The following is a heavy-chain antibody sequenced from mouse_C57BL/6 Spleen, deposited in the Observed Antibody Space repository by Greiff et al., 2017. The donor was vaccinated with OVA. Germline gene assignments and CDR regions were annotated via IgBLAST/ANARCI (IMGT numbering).Heavy chain of an antibody. CDR1: GYAFSSSW. CDR3: ARSGASSAYWYFDV. D-gene: IGHD1-1*01. J-gene: IGHJ1*03. CDR2: IYPGDGDT. V-gene: IGHV1-82*01. Sequence: QVQLKESGPELVKPGASVKISCKASGYAFSSSWMNWVKQSPGKGLEWIGRIYPGDGDTNYNGKFKGKATLTADNSSSTAYMQLSSLTSEDSAVYYCARSGASSAYWYFDVWGKGTTVTVSS.